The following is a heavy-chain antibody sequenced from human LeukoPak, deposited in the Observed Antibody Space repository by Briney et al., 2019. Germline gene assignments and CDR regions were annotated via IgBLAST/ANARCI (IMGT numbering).Heavy chain of an antibody. CDR2: INPNSGGT. V-gene: IGHV1-2*02. D-gene: IGHD1-26*01. Sequence: ASVKVSCKASGYTFTGYYMHWVRQAPGQGLEWMGWINPNSGGTNYAQKFQGRVTMTRNTSISTAYMELSSLRSEDTAVYYCARDQVGATSHYYYYYGMDVWGQGTTVTVSS. J-gene: IGHJ6*02. CDR1: GYTFTGYY. CDR3: ARDQVGATSHYYYYYGMDV.